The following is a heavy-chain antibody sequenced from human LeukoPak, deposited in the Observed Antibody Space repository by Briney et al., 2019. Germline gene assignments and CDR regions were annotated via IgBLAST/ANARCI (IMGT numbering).Heavy chain of an antibody. CDR2: ISGSGGST. J-gene: IGHJ2*01. CDR3: AKDGVGSGPWYFDL. CDR1: GFTFSNAW. D-gene: IGHD6-19*01. V-gene: IGHV3-23*01. Sequence: GGSLRLSCAASGFTFSNAWMSWVRQAPGKGLEWVSAISGSGGSTYYADSVKGRFTISRDNSKNTLYLQMNSLRAEDTAVYYCAKDGVGSGPWYFDLWGRGTLVTVSS.